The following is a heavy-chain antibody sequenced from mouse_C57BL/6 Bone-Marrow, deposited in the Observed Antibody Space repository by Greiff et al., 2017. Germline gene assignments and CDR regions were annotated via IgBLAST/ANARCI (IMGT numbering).Heavy chain of an antibody. J-gene: IGHJ1*03. Sequence: QVQLQQSGAELMKPGASVKLSCKATGYTFTGYWIEWVKQRPGHGLEWIGEILPGSGSTNYNEKFKGKATFTADTSSNTAYMQLSSLTTEGSAIYYGASGDYDYDGDLYCDVWGTGTTVTVSS. CDR3: ASGDYDYDGDLYCDV. CDR2: ILPGSGST. CDR1: GYTFTGYW. V-gene: IGHV1-9*01. D-gene: IGHD2-4*01.